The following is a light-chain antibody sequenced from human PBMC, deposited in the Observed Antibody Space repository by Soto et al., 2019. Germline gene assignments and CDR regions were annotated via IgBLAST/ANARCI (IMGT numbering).Light chain of an antibody. CDR3: CSYAGTYTFV. CDR1: SSDVGGSNH. J-gene: IGLJ1*01. V-gene: IGLV2-11*01. Sequence: QSLLTQPRSVSASPGQSVTISCTGSSSDVGGSNHVSWYQHHPGKAPKFIIYDVTKRPSGVPDRFSGSKSGNTASLTISGLQAEDEADYYCCSYAGTYTFVFGTGTKVTVL. CDR2: DVT.